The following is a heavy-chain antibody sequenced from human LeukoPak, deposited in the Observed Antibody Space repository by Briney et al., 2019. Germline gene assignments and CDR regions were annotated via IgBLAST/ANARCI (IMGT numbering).Heavy chain of an antibody. CDR3: ARDPGFYYYYYMDV. CDR2: ISDSATTI. CDR1: GFTFSSYE. Sequence: GGSLRLSCAASGFTFSSYEMNWVRQAPGKGLEWVSYISDSATTIYYADSVKGRFTISRDNARNSLYLQMNSLRAEDTAVYYCARDPGFYYYYYMDVWGKGTTVTVSS. V-gene: IGHV3-48*03. J-gene: IGHJ6*03.